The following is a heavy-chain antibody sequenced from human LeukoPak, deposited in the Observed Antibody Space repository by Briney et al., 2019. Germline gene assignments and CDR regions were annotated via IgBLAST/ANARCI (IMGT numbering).Heavy chain of an antibody. D-gene: IGHD5-24*01. CDR1: GGSISAYY. Sequence: PSETLSLTCTVSGGSISAYYWSWIRQPPGKGLEWIGYIHYSGTTNYYPSLKSRVTIALDTSKNQFSLKLTSVTAADTAVYYCVRDKRDGTRPSSERFDYWGQGTLVTVSS. J-gene: IGHJ4*02. CDR3: VRDKRDGTRPSSERFDY. CDR2: IHYSGTT. V-gene: IGHV4-59*01.